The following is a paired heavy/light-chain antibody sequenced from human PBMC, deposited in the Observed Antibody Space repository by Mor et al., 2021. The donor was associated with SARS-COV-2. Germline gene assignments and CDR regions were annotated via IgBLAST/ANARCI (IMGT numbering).Light chain of an antibody. CDR3: CSHTDINIVL. CDR2: QVI. CDR1: TSDVGSFNL. J-gene: IGLJ2*01. V-gene: IGLV2-23*02. Sequence: QSALTQPASVSGSPGQSITISCTATTSDVGSFNLVSWYQHSPGKVPKLLIYQVIKRPSGVSGRFSGSKSGNTASLTISGLQAEDEADYYCCSHTDINIVLFGGGTRLTVL.
Heavy chain of an antibody. D-gene: IGHD2-8*02. CDR1: GFTLSTYG. V-gene: IGHV3-33*01. Sequence: QVRLVQSGGAVVQPGRSLTLSCAVSGFTLSTYGMHWVRQGPGKGLEWVAVVCSDGTTKYYADSVKGRFTISRDDSKSIVTLQMNSLRAEDTAIYYCARDYLSYCFGGAFRQDAFDIWGQGTMVTVSS. J-gene: IGHJ3*02. CDR2: VCSDGTTK. CDR3: ARDYLSYCFGGAFRQDAFDI.